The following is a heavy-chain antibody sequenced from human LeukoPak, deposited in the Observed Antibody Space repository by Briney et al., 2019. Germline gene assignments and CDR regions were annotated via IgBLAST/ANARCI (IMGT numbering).Heavy chain of an antibody. Sequence: ASVKVSCKASGYIFTSYSISWVRQAPGQGLEWMGWISAYNGNAHYAQKLQGRATMTTDTSTETDYMELRSLSSDDTAIYYCAMSGSGYSYAFDYWGRGALVTVSS. CDR1: GYIFTSYS. CDR3: AMSGSGYSYAFDY. CDR2: ISAYNGNA. D-gene: IGHD5-18*01. V-gene: IGHV1-18*01. J-gene: IGHJ4*02.